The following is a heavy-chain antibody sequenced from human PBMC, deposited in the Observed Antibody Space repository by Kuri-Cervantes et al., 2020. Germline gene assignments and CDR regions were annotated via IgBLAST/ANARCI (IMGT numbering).Heavy chain of an antibody. J-gene: IGHJ4*02. CDR2: IYYSGST. D-gene: IGHD3-22*01. Sequence: SETLSLTCTVSGGSISSSSYYWGWIRQPPGKGLEWIGSIYYSGSTYYNPSLKSRVTISVDTSKNQFSLKLSSVTAADTAVYYCARGSGYPRGDPATFDYWGQGTLVTVSS. CDR3: ARGSGYPRGDPATFDY. V-gene: IGHV4-39*01. CDR1: GGSISSSSYY.